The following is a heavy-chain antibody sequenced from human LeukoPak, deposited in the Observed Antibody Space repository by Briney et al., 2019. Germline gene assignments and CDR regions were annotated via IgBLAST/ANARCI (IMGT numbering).Heavy chain of an antibody. Sequence: PSETLSLTCAVYGGSLSAYYWTWIRQPPGKGLEWIGEINHSGSTNYNPSLKSRVTISVDTSKNQFSLKLNSVTAADTAVYYCARVTGYMIEDYFDYWGQGTLVTVSS. D-gene: IGHD3-9*01. CDR2: INHSGST. J-gene: IGHJ4*02. CDR3: ARVTGYMIEDYFDY. CDR1: GGSLSAYY. V-gene: IGHV4-34*01.